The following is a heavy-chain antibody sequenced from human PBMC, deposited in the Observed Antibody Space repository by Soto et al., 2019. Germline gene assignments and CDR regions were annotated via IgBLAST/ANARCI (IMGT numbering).Heavy chain of an antibody. CDR1: GYTFTSYD. D-gene: IGHD6-13*01. CDR3: ARELSRSGRFDY. J-gene: IGHJ4*02. V-gene: IGHV1-8*01. CDR2: MNPNSGNT. Sequence: QVQLVQSGAEVKKPGDSVKVSCKASGYTFTSYDINWVRQATGQGLEWMGWMNPNSGNTGYAQKFQGRGTMTRNTSISTAYMELSRLKSEDTAVYDCARELSRSGRFDYWGQGTLVTVSS.